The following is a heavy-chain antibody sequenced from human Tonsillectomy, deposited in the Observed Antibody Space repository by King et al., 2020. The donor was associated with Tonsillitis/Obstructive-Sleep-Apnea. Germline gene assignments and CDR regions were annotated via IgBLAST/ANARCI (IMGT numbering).Heavy chain of an antibody. CDR2: IYYIGST. Sequence: QLQESGPGLVKPSETLSLTCTVSGGSISSSSYYWGWIRQPPGKGLEWIGSIYYIGSTYYNPSLKSRVTISVDTSKNQFSLRLSSVTAADTAVYYCASGVLRGYSYSYGYWGQGTLVTVSS. V-gene: IGHV4-39*01. D-gene: IGHD5-18*01. J-gene: IGHJ4*02. CDR3: ASGVLRGYSYSYGY. CDR1: GGSISSSSYY.